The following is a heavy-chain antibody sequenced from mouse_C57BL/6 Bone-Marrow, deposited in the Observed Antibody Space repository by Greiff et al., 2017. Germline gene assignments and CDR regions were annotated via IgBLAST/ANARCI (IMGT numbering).Heavy chain of an antibody. J-gene: IGHJ1*03. CDR1: GFTIKNTY. V-gene: IGHV14-3*01. D-gene: IGHD1-1*01. Sequence: VQLQQSVAELVRPGASVKLSCTASGFTIKNTYMHWVKQRPAQGLEWIGRIDPANGNTKYAPKFQGKATITSNPSSNTAYLQLSILTSEDTAIYYGARKYDGSSYHWYFDVWGTGTTVTVSS. CDR3: ARKYDGSSYHWYFDV. CDR2: IDPANGNT.